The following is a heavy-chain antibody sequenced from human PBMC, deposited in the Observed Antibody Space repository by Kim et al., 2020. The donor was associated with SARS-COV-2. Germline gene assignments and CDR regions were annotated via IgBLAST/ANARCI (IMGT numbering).Heavy chain of an antibody. CDR3: ARRGGLVNLFDY. CDR1: GGSISSSSYY. V-gene: IGHV4-39*01. J-gene: IGHJ4*02. D-gene: IGHD6-19*01. Sequence: SETLSLTCTVSGGSISSSSYYWGWIRQPPGKGLEWIGSIYYSGSTYYNPSLKSRVTISVDTSKNQFSLKLSSVTAADTAVYYCARRGGLVNLFDYWGQGTLVTVSS. CDR2: IYYSGST.